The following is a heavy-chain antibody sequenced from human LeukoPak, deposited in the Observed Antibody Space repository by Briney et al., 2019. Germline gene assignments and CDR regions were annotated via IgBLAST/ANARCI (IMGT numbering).Heavy chain of an antibody. CDR3: ARRIAARRFDY. V-gene: IGHV4-34*01. CDR2: INHSGST. CDR1: GGSFSGYY. D-gene: IGHD6-13*01. J-gene: IGHJ4*02. Sequence: SETPSLTCAVYGGSFSGYYWSWIRQPPGKGLEWIGEINHSGSTNYNPSLKSRVTISVDTSKNQFSLKLSSVTAADTAVYYCARRIAARRFDYWGQGTLVTVSS.